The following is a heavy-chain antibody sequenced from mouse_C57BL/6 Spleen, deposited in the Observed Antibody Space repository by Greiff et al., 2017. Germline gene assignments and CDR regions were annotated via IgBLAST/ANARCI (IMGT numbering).Heavy chain of an antibody. D-gene: IGHD3-1*01. V-gene: IGHV1-19*01. CDR2: INPYNGGT. CDR1: GYTFTDYY. CDR3: ARRATNYFDY. Sequence: VQLQQSGPVLVKPGASVKMSCKASGYTFTDYYMNWVKQSHGKSLEWIGVINPYNGGTSYNQKFKGKATLTVDKSSSTAYMELNSLTSEDSAVYYCARRATNYFDYWGQGTTLTVSS. J-gene: IGHJ2*01.